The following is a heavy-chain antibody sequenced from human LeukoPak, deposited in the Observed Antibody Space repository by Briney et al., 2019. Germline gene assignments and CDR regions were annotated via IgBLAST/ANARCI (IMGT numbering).Heavy chain of an antibody. J-gene: IGHJ6*03. D-gene: IGHD3-10*01. Sequence: ASVKVSCKASGYTFTGYYMHWVRQAPGQGLEWMGIINPSGGGTSYAQKFQGRVTMTRDMSTSTVYMELSSLRSEDTAVYYCARHGSGSSDPPYYYYYMDVWGKGTTVTVSS. V-gene: IGHV1-46*01. CDR2: INPSGGGT. CDR3: ARHGSGSSDPPYYYYYMDV. CDR1: GYTFTGYY.